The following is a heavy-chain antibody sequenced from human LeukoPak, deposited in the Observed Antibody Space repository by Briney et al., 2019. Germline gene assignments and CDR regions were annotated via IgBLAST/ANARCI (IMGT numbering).Heavy chain of an antibody. CDR1: GYTFTSYD. CDR2: MNPNSGNT. V-gene: IGHV1-8*01. D-gene: IGHD6-6*01. Sequence: ASVKVSCKASGYTFTSYDINWVRQATGQGLEWMGWMNPNSGNTGYAQKFQGRVTITADESTSTAYMELSSLRSEDTAVYYCARAATYGQLVRTHRDYYYYMDVWGKGTTVTVSS. J-gene: IGHJ6*03. CDR3: ARAATYGQLVRTHRDYYYYMDV.